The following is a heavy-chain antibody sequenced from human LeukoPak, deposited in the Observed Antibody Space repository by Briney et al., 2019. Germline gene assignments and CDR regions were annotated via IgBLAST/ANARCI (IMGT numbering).Heavy chain of an antibody. CDR2: INAGNGNT. CDR3: ARGEQLLLPYYFDY. Sequence: ASVKVSCKASGYTFTSYAMHWVRQAPGQRLEWMGWINAGNGNTIYSQKFQGRVTITRDTSASTAYMELSSLRSEDTAVYYCARGEQLLLPYYFDYWGQGTLVTVSS. D-gene: IGHD6-13*01. J-gene: IGHJ4*02. V-gene: IGHV1-3*01. CDR1: GYTFTSYA.